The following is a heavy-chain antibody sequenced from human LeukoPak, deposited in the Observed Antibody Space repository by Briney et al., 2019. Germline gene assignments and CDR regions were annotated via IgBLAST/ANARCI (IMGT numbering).Heavy chain of an antibody. Sequence: ASVKVSCKASGGTFSSYAISWVRQAPGQGRECMGRIIPIFGTTNYAQKFQGRVTITTDESTSTVYMELRRLRSEDTAVYYCARVNRFGQEYWGQGALVTVSS. J-gene: IGHJ4*02. CDR2: IIPIFGTT. CDR1: GGTFSSYA. CDR3: ARVNRFGQEY. D-gene: IGHD3-16*01. V-gene: IGHV1-69*05.